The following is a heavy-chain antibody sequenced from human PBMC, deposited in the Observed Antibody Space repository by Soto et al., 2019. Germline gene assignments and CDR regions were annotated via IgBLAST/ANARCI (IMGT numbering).Heavy chain of an antibody. Sequence: SETLSLTCTVSGYSISSSNYFWGWIRQPPGKGLEWIGSIFYSGSTFYNASLKSRVTISVDTSQNQFSLRLSSVTAADTAVYYCARNYYGSGPRAGXDPWGRGTLVPVSS. CDR1: GYSISSSNYF. CDR2: IFYSGST. D-gene: IGHD3-10*01. V-gene: IGHV4-39*07. CDR3: ARNYYGSGPRAGXDP. J-gene: IGHJ5*02.